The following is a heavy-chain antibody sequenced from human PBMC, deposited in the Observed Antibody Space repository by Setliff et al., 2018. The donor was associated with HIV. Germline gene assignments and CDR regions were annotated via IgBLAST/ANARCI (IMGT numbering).Heavy chain of an antibody. J-gene: IGHJ4*02. D-gene: IGHD3-22*01. CDR1: GGSISSYY. Sequence: SETLSLTCTVSGGSISSYYWSWIRQPAGKGLEWIGRIYTSGSTNYNPSLKSRVTMSVDTSKNQFSLKLNSVTAADTAVYYCARDLPDSSGYQFDYWGQGTLVTVSS. CDR2: IYTSGST. CDR3: ARDLPDSSGYQFDY. V-gene: IGHV4-4*07.